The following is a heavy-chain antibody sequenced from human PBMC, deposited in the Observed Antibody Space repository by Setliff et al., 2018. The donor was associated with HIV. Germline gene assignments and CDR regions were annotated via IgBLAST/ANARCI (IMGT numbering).Heavy chain of an antibody. CDR3: ARGRLETTDD. V-gene: IGHV4-34*01. Sequence: LTCAVYGGSLSGHYWTWIRQPPGEGLEWIGEINHSGSTHYNPSLKRRVTISIDKSKKQFSLKVRSVTAADTAVYYCARGRLETTDDWGQGMLVTVSS. CDR1: GGSLSGHY. D-gene: IGHD3-3*01. J-gene: IGHJ4*02. CDR2: INHSGST.